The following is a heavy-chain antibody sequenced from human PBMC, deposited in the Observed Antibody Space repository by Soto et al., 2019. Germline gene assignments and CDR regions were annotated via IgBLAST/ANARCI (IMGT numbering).Heavy chain of an antibody. J-gene: IGHJ4*02. V-gene: IGHV3-23*01. D-gene: IGHD6-19*01. CDR2: ISCCGGST. Sequence: EVQLLESGGGVVQPGGSLRLSGVASGFNFKKFAMAWVRQAPGEGLEWVSGISCCGGSTSYADSVKGRFSIARDDSKNTLSLQMNSLRVEATAQYYCAKADGEQWLVPHLDNWGQGTLVTVS. CDR3: AKADGEQWLVPHLDN. CDR1: GFNFKKFA.